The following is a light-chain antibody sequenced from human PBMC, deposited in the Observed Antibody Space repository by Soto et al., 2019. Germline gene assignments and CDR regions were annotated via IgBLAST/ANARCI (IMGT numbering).Light chain of an antibody. CDR2: DAS. CDR3: QQRSNWHEYT. CDR1: QGVSSY. Sequence: EIVLTQSPATPSLSPGERATLSCRASQGVSSYLAWYQQKPGQAPRLLIYDASNRATGIPARFSGSGPGTDFTLTISSLEPEDFAVYYCQQRSNWHEYTFGQGTKLEIK. J-gene: IGKJ2*01. V-gene: IGKV3D-11*01.